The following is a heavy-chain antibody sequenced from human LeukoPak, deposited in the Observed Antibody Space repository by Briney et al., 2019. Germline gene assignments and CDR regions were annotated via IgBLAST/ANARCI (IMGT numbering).Heavy chain of an antibody. CDR3: ALGGAVVGPFTWRDP. D-gene: IGHD2-15*01. CDR2: INPNSGDT. CDR1: GYTFTGYY. J-gene: IGHJ5*02. V-gene: IGHV1-2*02. Sequence: ASVKVSCKASGYTFTGYYMHWVRQAPGQGLEWTGWINPNSGDTKYAQKLQGRVTMTRDTSLNTAYMELSSLRSDDTGTYYCALGGAVVGPFTWRDPWGRGALVTVSS.